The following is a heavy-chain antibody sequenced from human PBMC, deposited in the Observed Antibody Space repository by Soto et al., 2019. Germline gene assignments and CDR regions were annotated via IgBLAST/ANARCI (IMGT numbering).Heavy chain of an antibody. Sequence: GGSLRLSCAASGFTFSSYAMSWVRQAPGKGLEWVSIIYSGGDTFYTDSVKGRFTISRDNSKNTLYLQMNSLRAEDTAVYYCARDLGDYSDYWGQGTLVTVPQ. V-gene: IGHV3-66*01. J-gene: IGHJ4*02. CDR1: GFTFSSYA. CDR2: IYSGGDT. CDR3: ARDLGDYSDY.